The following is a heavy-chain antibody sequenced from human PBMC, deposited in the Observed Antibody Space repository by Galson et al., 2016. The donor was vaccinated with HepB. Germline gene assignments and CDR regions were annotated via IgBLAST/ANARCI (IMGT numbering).Heavy chain of an antibody. CDR2: ISYDGRSK. J-gene: IGHJ6*02. Sequence: SLRLSCAASGFTFSSYEMHWVRQAPGKGLEWVAVISYDGRSKYYADSVKGRFTISRDHSKNTLFLQMNSPRAEDTALYYCARDWDTDYDFWSGSPYGMDVWGQGTTVTVSS. V-gene: IGHV3-30*04. CDR3: ARDWDTDYDFWSGSPYGMDV. CDR1: GFTFSSYE. D-gene: IGHD3-3*01.